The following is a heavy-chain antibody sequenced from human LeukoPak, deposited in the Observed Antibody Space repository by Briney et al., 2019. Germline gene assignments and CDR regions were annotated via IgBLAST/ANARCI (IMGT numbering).Heavy chain of an antibody. D-gene: IGHD6-19*01. CDR1: GGSISSSSYH. CDR2: IYYSGST. CDR3: ARLQGIAVH. J-gene: IGHJ4*02. V-gene: IGHV4-39*01. Sequence: PSETLSLTCTVSGGSISSSSYHWGWIRQPPGKGLEWIGSIYYSGSTYYNPSLKSRVTISVDTSKNQFSLKLSSVTAADTAVYYCARLQGIAVHWGQGTLVTVSS.